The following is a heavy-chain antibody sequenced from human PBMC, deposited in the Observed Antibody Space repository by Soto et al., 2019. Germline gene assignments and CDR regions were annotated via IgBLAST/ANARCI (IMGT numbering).Heavy chain of an antibody. CDR3: ARRSRITMVRGVPNWFDP. CDR1: GGSISSSNW. V-gene: IGHV4-4*02. D-gene: IGHD3-10*01. J-gene: IGHJ5*02. Sequence: QVQLQESGPGLVKPSGTLSLTCAVSGGSISSSNWWSWVRQPPGKGLEWIGEIYHSGSTNYNPSLKSRVTISGDKSKNQFSLKLSSVTAADTSVYYCARRSRITMVRGVPNWFDPWGQGTLVTVSS. CDR2: IYHSGST.